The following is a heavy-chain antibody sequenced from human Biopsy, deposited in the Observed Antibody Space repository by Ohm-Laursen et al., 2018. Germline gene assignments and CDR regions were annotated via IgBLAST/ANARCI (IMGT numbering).Heavy chain of an antibody. CDR2: ISASGNHI. Sequence: SLGLSCAASGFTFSGFSMNWVRQAPGKGLEWVSSISASGNHIYYTGSVKGRFTVSRDNGKNSVYLQMNSLRVEDTAVYYCARDGEAKYCKHGVCPSDFWGQGTLVAVSS. V-gene: IGHV3-21*01. CDR3: ARDGEAKYCKHGVCPSDF. D-gene: IGHD2-8*01. J-gene: IGHJ4*02. CDR1: GFTFSGFS.